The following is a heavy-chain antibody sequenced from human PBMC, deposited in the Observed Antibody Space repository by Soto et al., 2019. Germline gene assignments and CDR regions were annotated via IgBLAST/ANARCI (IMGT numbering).Heavy chain of an antibody. CDR2: ISAYNGNT. V-gene: IGHV1-18*01. CDR3: ARGDDWNDGYYYYGMDV. D-gene: IGHD1-1*01. J-gene: IGHJ6*02. Sequence: QVQLVQSGAEVKKPGASVKVSCKASGYTFTSYGISWVRQAPGQGLEWMGWISAYNGNTNYAQKLQGRVTMTTDTSTSTVYMELRSLRSDDTAVYYCARGDDWNDGYYYYGMDVWGQGTTVTVSS. CDR1: GYTFTSYG.